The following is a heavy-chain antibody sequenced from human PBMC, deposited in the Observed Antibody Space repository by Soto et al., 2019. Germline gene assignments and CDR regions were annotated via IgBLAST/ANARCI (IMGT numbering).Heavy chain of an antibody. CDR3: ARHDSRGYYRRSGAFDI. CDR2: ISAYNGNT. CDR1: GYTFTSYG. Sequence: ASVKVSCKASGYTFTSYGISWVRQAPGQGLEWMGWISAYNGNTNYAQKLQGRVTMTTDTSTSTAYMELRGLRSDDTAVYYWARHDSRGYYRRSGAFDIWGQGTMVTVSS. V-gene: IGHV1-18*01. J-gene: IGHJ3*02. D-gene: IGHD3-22*01.